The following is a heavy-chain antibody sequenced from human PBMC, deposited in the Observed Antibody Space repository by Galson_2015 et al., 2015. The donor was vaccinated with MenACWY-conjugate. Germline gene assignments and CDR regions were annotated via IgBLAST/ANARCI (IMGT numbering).Heavy chain of an antibody. Sequence: LSLTCTVSGGFIRSTSYYWGWIRQPPGKGLEWIGSLYYSGSTYYNPSLKSRVTISIDRSRNQFSLKVRFVTAADTAVYYCASLQDYYYYAIDVWGQGTTVTVSS. CDR2: LYYSGST. CDR1: GGFIRSTSYY. J-gene: IGHJ6*02. D-gene: IGHD4-11*01. CDR3: ASLQDYYYYAIDV. V-gene: IGHV4-39*01.